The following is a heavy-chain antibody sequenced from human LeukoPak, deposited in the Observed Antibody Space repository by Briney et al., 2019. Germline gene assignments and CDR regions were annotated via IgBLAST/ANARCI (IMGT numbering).Heavy chain of an antibody. Sequence: SEPLSLTCAVYGGSSGGSFSGYYWSWIRQPPGKGLEWIGCSYYSGSTNYNASLKSRVTISVDASKNQSSLKLSSVTAADTAVYYCARYGLGYCSSTSCHHGGFDPWGQGTLVTVSS. CDR3: ARYGLGYCSSTSCHHGGFDP. CDR1: GGSFSGYY. D-gene: IGHD2-2*01. J-gene: IGHJ5*02. CDR2: SYYSGST. V-gene: IGHV4-59*01.